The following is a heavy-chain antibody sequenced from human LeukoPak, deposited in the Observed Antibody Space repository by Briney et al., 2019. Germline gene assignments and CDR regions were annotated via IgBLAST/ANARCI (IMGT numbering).Heavy chain of an antibody. V-gene: IGHV3-43D*04. D-gene: IGHD2-15*01. Sequence: GGSLRLSCAVSRFTFDDYAMYWVRQTPGKGLEWVSLIRWDGGATYYADSVRGRFTISRDNNKNSLYLQMNSLRIEDSAVYYCAEDGVRSGGNFYYYMDVWGKGTTVAVSS. CDR2: IRWDGGAT. CDR1: RFTFDDYA. J-gene: IGHJ6*03. CDR3: AEDGVRSGGNFYYYMDV.